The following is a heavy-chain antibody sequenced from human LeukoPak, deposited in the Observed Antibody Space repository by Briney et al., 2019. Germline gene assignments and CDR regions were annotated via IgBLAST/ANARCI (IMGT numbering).Heavy chain of an antibody. CDR1: GFTFSSYA. CDR3: ARGSHRIEYRRSAAFDP. V-gene: IGHV3-30*04. J-gene: IGHJ5*02. D-gene: IGHD6-6*01. CDR2: ISYDGSNK. Sequence: GRSLRLSCAASGFTFSSYAIRWVRQAPGKGLEWVAVISYDGSNKNYADSVKGRFSISRDNSKNTLYLQMNSLRAEDTAVYYCARGSHRIEYRRSAAFDPWGQGTLVTVSS.